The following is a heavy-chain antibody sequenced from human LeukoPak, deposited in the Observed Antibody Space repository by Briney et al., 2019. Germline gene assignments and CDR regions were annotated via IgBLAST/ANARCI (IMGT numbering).Heavy chain of an antibody. CDR3: ARELAGYGKLDY. J-gene: IGHJ4*02. V-gene: IGHV4-61*02. CDR2: IYTSGST. CDR1: GGSISSGSYF. D-gene: IGHD5-12*01. Sequence: SQTLSLTCTVSGGSISSGSYFWSWIRQPAGKGLEWIGRIYTSGSTNYNPSLKSRVTISPDTSKNQFTLKLSSVTAADTAVYYCARELAGYGKLDYWGQGILVTVSS.